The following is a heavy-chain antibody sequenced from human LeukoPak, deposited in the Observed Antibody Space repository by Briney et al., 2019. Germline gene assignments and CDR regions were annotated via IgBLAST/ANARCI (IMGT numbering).Heavy chain of an antibody. CDR3: ARDAGTTAGGDY. D-gene: IGHD1-7*01. CDR1: GGTFSSYA. J-gene: IGHJ4*02. V-gene: IGHV1-69*04. CDR2: IIPILGIA. Sequence: SVKVSCKASGGTFSSYAISWVRQAPGQGLEWMGRIIPILGIANYAQKFQGRVTITADKSTSTAYMELSSLRSEDTAVYYCARDAGTTAGGDYWGQGTLVTVSS.